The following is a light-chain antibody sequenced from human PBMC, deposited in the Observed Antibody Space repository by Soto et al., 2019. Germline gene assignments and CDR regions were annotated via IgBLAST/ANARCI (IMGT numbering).Light chain of an antibody. Sequence: DIPLTQSPSFLSASVGDRVTITCRASQGISSYLAWYQQKPGKAPKLLIYAASTLQSVVPSRFSGSGSGTEFTLTISSLQPEDFATYYCQQLNSYPLTFCGGTKVEIK. J-gene: IGKJ4*01. CDR2: AAS. CDR3: QQLNSYPLT. CDR1: QGISSY. V-gene: IGKV1-9*01.